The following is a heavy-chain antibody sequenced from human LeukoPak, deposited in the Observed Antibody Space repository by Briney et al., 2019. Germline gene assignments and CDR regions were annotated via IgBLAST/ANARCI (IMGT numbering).Heavy chain of an antibody. CDR3: ARNYGSGSYYFDY. J-gene: IGHJ4*02. V-gene: IGHV4-34*01. CDR1: GGSVSGSYY. D-gene: IGHD3-10*01. Sequence: SETLSLTCTVSGGSVSGSYYWNWIRQPPGKGLEWIGEINHSGSTNYNPSLKSRVTISVDTSKNQFSLKLSSVTAADTAVYYCARNYGSGSYYFDYWGQGTLVTVSS. CDR2: INHSGST.